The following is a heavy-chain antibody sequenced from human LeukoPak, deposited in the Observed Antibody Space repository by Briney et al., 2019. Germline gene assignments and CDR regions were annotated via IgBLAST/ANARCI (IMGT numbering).Heavy chain of an antibody. CDR1: GGSISSSSYY. D-gene: IGHD6-6*01. CDR3: ARVDPDSSSTLEVFDY. J-gene: IGHJ4*02. Sequence: PSETLSLTCTVSGGSISSSSYYWGWIRQPPGKGLESIGSIYYSGSSYYNPSLKSRVTISVDTSKNQFSLKLSSVTAADTAVYYCARVDPDSSSTLEVFDYWGQGTLVTVSS. CDR2: IYYSGSS. V-gene: IGHV4-39*07.